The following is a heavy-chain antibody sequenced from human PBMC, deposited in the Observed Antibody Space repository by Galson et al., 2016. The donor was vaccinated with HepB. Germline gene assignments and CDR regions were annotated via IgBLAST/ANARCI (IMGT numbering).Heavy chain of an antibody. D-gene: IGHD2-15*01. J-gene: IGHJ4*02. V-gene: IGHV5-51*01. Sequence: QSGAEVKKPGESLRISCNGSGYTFSNYWIGWVRRMPGKGLEWMGVIYPGDSDTRYRPSFQGQVTISVDKSIATAYLQWSILEASDTAIHFCAIRVNSLSHHDYCGQWTLVTVSA. CDR2: IYPGDSDT. CDR3: AIRVNSLSHHDY. CDR1: GYTFSNYW.